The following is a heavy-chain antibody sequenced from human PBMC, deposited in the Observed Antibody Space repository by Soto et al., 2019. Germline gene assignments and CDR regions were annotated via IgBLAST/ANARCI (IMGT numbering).Heavy chain of an antibody. CDR2: ISAYNGNT. CDR1: GYTFTSYG. CDR3: ARDDIVVVPAAIHYYYMDV. D-gene: IGHD2-2*01. J-gene: IGHJ6*03. Sequence: ASVKVSCKASGYTFTSYGISWVRQAHGQGLEWMGWISAYNGNTNYAQKLQGRVTMTTDTSTSTAYMELRSLRSDDTAVYYCARDDIVVVPAAIHYYYMDVWGKGTTVTVSS. V-gene: IGHV1-18*01.